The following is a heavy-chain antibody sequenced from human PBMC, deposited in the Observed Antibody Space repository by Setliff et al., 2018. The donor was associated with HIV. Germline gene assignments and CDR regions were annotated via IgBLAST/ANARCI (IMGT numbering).Heavy chain of an antibody. CDR3: ARVRLYNTALDY. V-gene: IGHV3-NL1*01. CDR1: GFTFSSYG. Sequence: PGGSLRLSCAASGFTFSSYGMHWVRQTPGEGLEWVSTIYSGGSTYHADSVKGRFTLSRDTPKNTLFLQMNSLRPEDAAVYYCARVRLYNTALDYWGQGTLVTVSS. D-gene: IGHD3-3*01. J-gene: IGHJ4*02. CDR2: IYSGGST.